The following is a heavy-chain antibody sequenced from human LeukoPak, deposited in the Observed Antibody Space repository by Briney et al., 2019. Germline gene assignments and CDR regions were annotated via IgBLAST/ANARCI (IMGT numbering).Heavy chain of an antibody. D-gene: IGHD6-19*01. Sequence: ASVKVSCKASGYTFTRYYMHWVRQAPGQGLEWMGWINPNSGGTNYAQKFQGRVTMTRDTSISTAYMELSRLRSDDTAVYYCARAGSPYSSGWYYFDYWGQGTLVTVSS. CDR3: ARAGSPYSSGWYYFDY. CDR1: GYTFTRYY. J-gene: IGHJ4*02. CDR2: INPNSGGT. V-gene: IGHV1-2*02.